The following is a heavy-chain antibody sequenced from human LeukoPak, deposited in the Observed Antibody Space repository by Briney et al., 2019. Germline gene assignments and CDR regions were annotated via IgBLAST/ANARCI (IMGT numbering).Heavy chain of an antibody. D-gene: IGHD3-3*01. CDR3: ATFPKFGVVTKGDY. V-gene: IGHV3-21*04. J-gene: IGHJ4*02. Sequence: GGSLRLSCAASGFTFSSYAMSWVRQAPGKGLEWVSSISSSSSYIYYADSVKGRFTISRDNAKNSLYLQMNSLRAEDTAVYYCATFPKFGVVTKGDYWGQGTLVTVSS. CDR1: GFTFSSYA. CDR2: ISSSSSYI.